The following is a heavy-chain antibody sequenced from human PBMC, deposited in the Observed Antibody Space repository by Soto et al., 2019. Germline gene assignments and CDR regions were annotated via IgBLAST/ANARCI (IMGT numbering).Heavy chain of an antibody. J-gene: IGHJ4*02. V-gene: IGHV1-69*01. CDR2: IITIFGTA. CDR1: GCTFSSYA. CDR3: ARTQRLRFLEWLFDY. D-gene: IGHD3-3*01. Sequence: QVQLVQSGAEVKKPGSSVKVSCKASGCTFSSYAISWVRQAPGQGLEWMGGIITIFGTANYAQKFQGRVTITADESTSKAYMELRSLKSEDTAVYYCARTQRLRFLEWLFDYWGQGNLVTVSS.